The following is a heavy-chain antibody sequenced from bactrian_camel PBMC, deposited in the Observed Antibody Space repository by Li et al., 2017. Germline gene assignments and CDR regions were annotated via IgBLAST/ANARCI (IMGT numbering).Heavy chain of an antibody. J-gene: IGHJ4*01. D-gene: IGHD2*01. Sequence: HVQLVESGGGSVQAGGSLTLSCSASGFTEPSYCVGWFRQAPGKEREEVAHIDNDGTTNYAHSVKGRFTVSKDSDQNIMYLQMNNLKPEDAGLYRCVAESLCAWLGTIEGYFGQGTQVTVS. V-gene: IGHV3S56*01. CDR1: GFTEPSYC. CDR2: IDNDGTT.